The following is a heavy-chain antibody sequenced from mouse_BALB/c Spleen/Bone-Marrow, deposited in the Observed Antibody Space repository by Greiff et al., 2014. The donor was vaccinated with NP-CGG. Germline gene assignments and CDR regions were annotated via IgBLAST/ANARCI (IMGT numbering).Heavy chain of an antibody. CDR2: INSGGRYA. Sequence: EVKLMESGRDLVKPGGSLKLSCAASGFTFSNYGMSWVRQTPDKRLEWVATINSGGRYAFYPDSVKGRFTISRDNAKNTLYLQMSSLKSEDTAMYYCAGRSDYDYFDYWGQGTTLTVSS. CDR3: AGRSDYDYFDY. V-gene: IGHV5-6*02. J-gene: IGHJ2*01. CDR1: GFTFSNYG. D-gene: IGHD2-4*01.